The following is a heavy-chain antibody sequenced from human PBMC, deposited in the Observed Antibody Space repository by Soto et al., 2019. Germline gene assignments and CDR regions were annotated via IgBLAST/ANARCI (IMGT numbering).Heavy chain of an antibody. Sequence: QVQLVQSGAEVKKPGSSVKVSCKASGVTFSSHVFNWVRQAPGQGLEWMGGIMPIIGTANYAQKFQGRVTITADESTSTAYMELSSLISEDTAVYYCARNLEFRDGNISHLDYWGQGTLVTVSS. CDR1: GVTFSSHV. J-gene: IGHJ4*02. D-gene: IGHD3-10*01. CDR2: IMPIIGTA. CDR3: ARNLEFRDGNISHLDY. V-gene: IGHV1-69*01.